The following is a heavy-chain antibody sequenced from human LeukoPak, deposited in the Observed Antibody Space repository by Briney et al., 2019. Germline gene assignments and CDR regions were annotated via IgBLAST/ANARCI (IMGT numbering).Heavy chain of an antibody. V-gene: IGHV3-11*01. CDR2: ISGSGDTV. D-gene: IGHD6-19*01. J-gene: IGHJ4*02. CDR1: GFTFSNYW. Sequence: GGSLRLSCAASGFTFSNYWMTWVRQAPGKGLEWVSYISGSGDTVSYADSVKGRFTISRDNAKKSLFLQMNNLRAEDTAVYYCARDGYSSGWFYWGQGTLVTVSS. CDR3: ARDGYSSGWFY.